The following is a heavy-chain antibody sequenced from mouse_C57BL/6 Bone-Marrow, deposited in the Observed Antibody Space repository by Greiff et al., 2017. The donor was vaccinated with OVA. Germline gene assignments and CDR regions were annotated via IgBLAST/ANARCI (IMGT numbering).Heavy chain of an antibody. D-gene: IGHD1-1*01. V-gene: IGHV1-53*01. Sequence: QVQLQQPGTELVKPGASVKLSCKASGYTFTSYWMHWVKQRPGQGLEWIGNINPSNGGTNYNEKFKSKATLTVDKSSSTAYMQLSSLTSEDSAVYYCARFITTVVAHWYFDVWGTGTTVTVSS. CDR1: GYTFTSYW. CDR2: INPSNGGT. CDR3: ARFITTVVAHWYFDV. J-gene: IGHJ1*03.